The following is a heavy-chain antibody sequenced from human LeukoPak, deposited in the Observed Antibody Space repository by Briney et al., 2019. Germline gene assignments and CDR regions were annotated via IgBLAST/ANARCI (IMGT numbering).Heavy chain of an antibody. Sequence: GGALRLSCAASGFTVCDYWMHWVRQAPGKGLVWGYRINSDGTTTTYADSVKGRFTISRDIPKNTLYLQMNSLRAEDTAVYYCARHPGGSTSYYFDYWGQGTLVTVSS. CDR1: GFTVCDYW. J-gene: IGHJ4*02. CDR3: ARHPGGSTSYYFDY. D-gene: IGHD2/OR15-2a*01. V-gene: IGHV3-74*01. CDR2: INSDGTTT.